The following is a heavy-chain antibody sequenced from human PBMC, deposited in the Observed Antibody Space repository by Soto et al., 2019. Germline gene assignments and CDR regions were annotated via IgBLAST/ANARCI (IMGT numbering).Heavy chain of an antibody. CDR3: AIGPGAYCRGGSYSYYFDY. CDR1: GGSCSGYY. Sequence: SETLSFTCAVYGGSCSGYYWSWIRQPPGKWLEWIGEINHSGSTNYNPSLKSRVTISVDTYKNQFSLKLSSVTAADTAVYYCAIGPGAYCRGGSYSYYFDYWGEGTLVIDSS. V-gene: IGHV4-34*01. D-gene: IGHD2-15*01. CDR2: INHSGST. J-gene: IGHJ4*02.